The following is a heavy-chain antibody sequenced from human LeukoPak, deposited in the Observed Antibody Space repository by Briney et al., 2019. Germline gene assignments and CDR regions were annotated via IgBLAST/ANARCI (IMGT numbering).Heavy chain of an antibody. V-gene: IGHV3-74*01. Sequence: GGSLRLSCAASGFTFSSYWVHWVRQAPGKGLVWVSRINSDGSSTSYADSVKGRFTISRDNAKNTLYLQMNSLRAEDTAVYYCARVPAAAGYSYGYEYFDYWGQGTLVTVSS. J-gene: IGHJ4*02. CDR3: ARVPAAAGYSYGYEYFDY. CDR1: GFTFSSYW. D-gene: IGHD5-18*01. CDR2: INSDGSST.